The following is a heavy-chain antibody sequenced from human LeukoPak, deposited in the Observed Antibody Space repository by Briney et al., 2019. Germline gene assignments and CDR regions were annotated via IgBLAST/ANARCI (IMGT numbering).Heavy chain of an antibody. V-gene: IGHV4-4*02. CDR3: ARLTTEFVATGTPRLYSSYYMDV. Sequence: SETLSLTCAVSGGSISSSNWWSWVRQPPGKGLEGIGEIYHSGITNYNPSLKRRVTISVDTSKNQFSLKMSSVTAADTAVYYCARLTTEFVATGTPRLYSSYYMDVWGKGTTVTISS. CDR2: IYHSGIT. CDR1: GGSISSSNW. D-gene: IGHD5-12*01. J-gene: IGHJ6*03.